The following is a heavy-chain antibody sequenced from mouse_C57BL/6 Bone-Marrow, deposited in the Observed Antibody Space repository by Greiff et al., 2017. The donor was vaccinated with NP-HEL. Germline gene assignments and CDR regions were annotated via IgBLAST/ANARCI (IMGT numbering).Heavy chain of an antibody. Sequence: QVQLQQSGAELAKPGASVKLSCKASGYTFTSYWMHWVKQRPGQGLEWIGYINPSSGYTKYNQKFKDKATLTEDKSSSTAYMQLSSLTYEDSAVYYCARGGDSDYWGQGTTLTVSS. V-gene: IGHV1-7*01. CDR3: ARGGDSDY. CDR2: INPSSGYT. CDR1: GYTFTSYW. J-gene: IGHJ2*01. D-gene: IGHD2-13*01.